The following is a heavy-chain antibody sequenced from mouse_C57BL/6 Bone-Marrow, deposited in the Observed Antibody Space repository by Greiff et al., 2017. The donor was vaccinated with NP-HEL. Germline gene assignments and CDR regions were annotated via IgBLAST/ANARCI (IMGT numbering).Heavy chain of an antibody. V-gene: IGHV1-53*01. CDR1: GYTFTSYW. CDR3: ATPLYYGSSSWYFDV. D-gene: IGHD1-1*01. J-gene: IGHJ1*03. CDR2: INPSNGGT. Sequence: QVQLQQPGTELVKPGASVKLSCKASGYTFTSYWMHWVKQRPGQGLEWIGNINPSNGGTNHNEKFKSKATLTVDKSSSTAYMQLSSLTSEDSAVYYCATPLYYGSSSWYFDVWGTGTTVTVSS.